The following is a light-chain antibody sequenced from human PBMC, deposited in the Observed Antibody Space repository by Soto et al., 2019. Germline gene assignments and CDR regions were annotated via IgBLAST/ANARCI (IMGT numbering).Light chain of an antibody. J-gene: IGKJ1*01. CDR2: GAS. V-gene: IGKV3-20*01. CDR3: QQYGSSPPWT. CDR1: QSVSSY. Sequence: TVLSRCPAPLSLSHMERATLCCRASQSVSSYLAWYQQKPGQAPRLLIFGASSRATGTPDRFSGSGSGTDFTLTISRLEPEDFAVYYCQQYGSSPPWTFGQGT.